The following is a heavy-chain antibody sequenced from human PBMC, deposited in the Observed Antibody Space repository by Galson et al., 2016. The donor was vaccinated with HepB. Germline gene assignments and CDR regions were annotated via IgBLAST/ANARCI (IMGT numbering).Heavy chain of an antibody. V-gene: IGHV4-59*01. CDR2: IYYGGST. J-gene: IGHJ4*02. D-gene: IGHD3-10*01. Sequence: SETLSLTCTVSGGSISSSYWSWIRQPPGKGLQWIGYIYYGGSTDYNTSLKSRVTISVDTSKNQFSLTLRFVTAADTAVYYCARDSGYTTGWFGYWGQGTLVTVSS. CDR1: GGSISSSY. CDR3: ARDSGYTTGWFGY.